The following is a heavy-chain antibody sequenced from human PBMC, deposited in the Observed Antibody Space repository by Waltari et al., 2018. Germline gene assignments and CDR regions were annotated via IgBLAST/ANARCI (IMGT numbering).Heavy chain of an antibody. CDR2: IKQDGSEK. CDR3: VRDRGWGNYFDY. V-gene: IGHV3-7*01. J-gene: IGHJ4*02. Sequence: EVQLVESGGGLVQPGGSLRLSCLASGFPFTGCWMSWVRQAPGKGLEWVANIKQDGSEKYYVDSVKGRFTISRDNAKNSLYLQMNSLRAGDTALYYCVRDRGWGNYFDYWGQGTLVTVSS. CDR1: GFPFTGCW. D-gene: IGHD3-16*01.